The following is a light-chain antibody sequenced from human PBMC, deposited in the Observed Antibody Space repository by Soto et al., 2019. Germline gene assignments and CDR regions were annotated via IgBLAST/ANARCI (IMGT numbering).Light chain of an antibody. CDR1: QSVSAF. CDR3: LQRSNWPLS. Sequence: IVLTQSPGSLSLSPGEGPSNSCMASQSVSAFFAWYQQRSGQSPRLLIYKISNRATGIPARFSGSGSGTDFTLTISSLEPEDFAFYYCLQRSNWPLSFGGGTKVDI. CDR2: KIS. V-gene: IGKV3-11*01. J-gene: IGKJ4*01.